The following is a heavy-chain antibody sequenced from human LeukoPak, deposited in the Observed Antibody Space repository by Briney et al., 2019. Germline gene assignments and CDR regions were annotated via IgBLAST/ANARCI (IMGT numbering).Heavy chain of an antibody. Sequence: SQTLSLTCAISGDSVSSNSAAWNWIRQSSSRGLEWLGRTYYRSKWYNDYAESAKSRVTINPDTSKNQFSLQLNSVTPEDTAVYYCARQGSRRFDPWGQGSLVTVSS. CDR1: GDSVSSNSAA. V-gene: IGHV6-1*01. J-gene: IGHJ5*02. CDR3: ARQGSRRFDP. CDR2: TYYRSKWYN.